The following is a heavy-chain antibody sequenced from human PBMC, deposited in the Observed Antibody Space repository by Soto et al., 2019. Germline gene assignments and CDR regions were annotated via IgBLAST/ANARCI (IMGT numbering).Heavy chain of an antibody. CDR3: NRGVDAAMVGY. Sequence: QVQLVQSGAEVKTPGSSVKVSCKASGGTFSSYTISWVRQAPGQGLEWMGGIIPIFGTAKYAQKFQERVTNTADKYHDTAYIELRRLRSEETAQYFRNRGVDAAMVGYWGQGTLVTVSS. V-gene: IGHV1-69*14. J-gene: IGHJ4*02. CDR1: GGTFSSYT. CDR2: IIPIFGTA. D-gene: IGHD5-18*01.